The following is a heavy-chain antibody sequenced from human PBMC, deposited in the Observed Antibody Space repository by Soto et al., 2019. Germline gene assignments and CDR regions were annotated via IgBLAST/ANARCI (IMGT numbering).Heavy chain of an antibody. Sequence: SETLTISCACYGGSFSGYYWSWLHQPPGKGLEWIVEINHSGSTNYNPSLKSRVTISVDTSKNQFSLKLSSVTAADTAVYYCARVRHYTAMAAWGQGTLVTSPQ. J-gene: IGHJ5*02. CDR2: INHSGST. CDR1: GGSFSGYY. CDR3: ARVRHYTAMAA. D-gene: IGHD5-18*01. V-gene: IGHV4-34*01.